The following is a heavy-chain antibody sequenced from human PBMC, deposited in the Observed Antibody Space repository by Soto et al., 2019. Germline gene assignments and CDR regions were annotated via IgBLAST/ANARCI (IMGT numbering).Heavy chain of an antibody. CDR1: GYTFTSYA. CDR2: INAGNGNT. Sequence: QVQLVQSGAEEKKPGASVKVSCKASGYTFTSYAMHWVRQAPGQRLEWMGWINAGNGNTKYSQKFQGRVTITRDTSASTGYRELSMLGSEDTAVYFCASAWVVVTAPDYWGQGTLVTVSS. CDR3: ASAWVVVTAPDY. D-gene: IGHD2-21*02. V-gene: IGHV1-3*05. J-gene: IGHJ4*02.